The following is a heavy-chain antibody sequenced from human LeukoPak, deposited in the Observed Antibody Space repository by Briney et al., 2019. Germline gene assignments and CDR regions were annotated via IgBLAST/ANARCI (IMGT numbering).Heavy chain of an antibody. V-gene: IGHV1-18*01. Sequence: GASVKVSCKASGYTFTSYGISWVRQAPGQGLEWMGWISAYNGNTNYAQKLQGRVTMTTDTSTSTAYMELRSLRSDDTAVYYCARDRDSSSYYYYMDVWGKGTTVTVSS. CDR1: GYTFTSYG. CDR2: ISAYNGNT. CDR3: ARDRDSSSYYYYMDV. D-gene: IGHD6-13*01. J-gene: IGHJ6*03.